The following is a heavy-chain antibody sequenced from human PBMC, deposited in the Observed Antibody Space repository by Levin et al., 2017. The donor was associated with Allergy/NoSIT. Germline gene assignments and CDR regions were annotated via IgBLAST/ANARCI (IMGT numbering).Heavy chain of an antibody. CDR3: ARQLGNFWSGYNYFDY. D-gene: IGHD3-3*01. J-gene: IGHJ4*02. CDR2: ISSTGSTI. CDR1: GFTFSSYE. V-gene: IGHV3-48*03. Sequence: PGGSLRLSCAASGFTFSSYEMNWVRRAPGKGLEWVSYISSTGSTIYSADSVKGRFTISRDNAKNSRYLHMNSLRAEDTAVYYCARQLGNFWSGYNYFDYWGQGTLVTVSS.